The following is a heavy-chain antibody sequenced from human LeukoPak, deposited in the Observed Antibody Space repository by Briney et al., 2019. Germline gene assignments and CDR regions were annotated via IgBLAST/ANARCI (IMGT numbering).Heavy chain of an antibody. D-gene: IGHD6-19*01. CDR2: IYYSGST. Sequence: SETLSLTCTVFGGSLSSYYWSLIRQPPGKGLEWIGYIYYSGSTNYNPSLKSRVTISVDKSKNQFSLKLISVTAADTAVYYCARAVAGHNYYYYYYMDVWGKGTTVTVSS. V-gene: IGHV4-59*01. J-gene: IGHJ6*03. CDR1: GGSLSSYY. CDR3: ARAVAGHNYYYYYYMDV.